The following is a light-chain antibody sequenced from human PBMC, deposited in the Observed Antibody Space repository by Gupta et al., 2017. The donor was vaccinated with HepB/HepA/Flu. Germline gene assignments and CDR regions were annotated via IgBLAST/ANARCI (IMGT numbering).Light chain of an antibody. CDR1: HTVTSSR. Sequence: ETVLTQSPGTLSLSPGERATPSCRASHTVTSSRLAWYQQKPGQAPRLLIYGASNRATGFPDRFSDSGSATDFTLTISSLEPEDFAMYYCQQDCTSPLTFGGGTKVEIK. CDR2: GAS. J-gene: IGKJ4*01. V-gene: IGKV3-20*01. CDR3: QQDCTSPLT.